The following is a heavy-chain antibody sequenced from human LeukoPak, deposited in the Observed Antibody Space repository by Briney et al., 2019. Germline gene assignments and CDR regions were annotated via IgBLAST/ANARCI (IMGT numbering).Heavy chain of an antibody. Sequence: GGSLRLSCAASGFTFSSYWMHWVRQAPRKGLWWVSRINSDGSSTSYADSVKGRFTISRDKAKNTLYLQMNSLRAEDTVVYYCVRESAAGYYFDYWGQGTLVTVSS. CDR2: INSDGSST. J-gene: IGHJ4*02. CDR3: VRESAAGYYFDY. D-gene: IGHD6-13*01. V-gene: IGHV3-74*01. CDR1: GFTFSSYW.